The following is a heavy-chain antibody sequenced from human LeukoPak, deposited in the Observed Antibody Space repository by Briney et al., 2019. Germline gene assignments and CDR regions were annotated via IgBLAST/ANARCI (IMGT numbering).Heavy chain of an antibody. Sequence: SVKVSCKASGGTFSSYAISWVRQAPGQGLEWMGGIIPIFGTANYAQKLQGRVTMTTDTSTSTAYMELGSLRSDDTAVYYCAREWELLHHDAFDIWGQGTMVTVSS. D-gene: IGHD1-26*01. J-gene: IGHJ3*02. V-gene: IGHV1-69*05. CDR3: AREWELLHHDAFDI. CDR1: GGTFSSYA. CDR2: IIPIFGTA.